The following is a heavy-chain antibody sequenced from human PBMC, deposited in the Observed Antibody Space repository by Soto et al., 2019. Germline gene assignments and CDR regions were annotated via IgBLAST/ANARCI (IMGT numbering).Heavy chain of an antibody. J-gene: IGHJ4*02. Sequence: PGGSLRLSCSASGFTFSSYDMHWVRQGPGKGLEWVSAIGTAGDTNYAGSVKGRFTISRENAKNSLYLQMNSLRARDTAIYFCARAIGPTLFDYWGQGTLVTVSS. CDR2: IGTAGDT. V-gene: IGHV3-13*04. CDR1: GFTFSSYD. CDR3: ARAIGPTLFDY. D-gene: IGHD3-22*01.